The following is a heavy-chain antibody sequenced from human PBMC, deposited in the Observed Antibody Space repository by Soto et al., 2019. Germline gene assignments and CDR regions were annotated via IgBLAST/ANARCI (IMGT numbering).Heavy chain of an antibody. D-gene: IGHD3-10*01. CDR3: ASAPTGYYYGSGTFPPRY. V-gene: IGHV5-51*01. CDR1: GYSFTSYW. CDR2: IYPGDSDT. J-gene: IGHJ4*02. Sequence: GESLKISCKGSGYSFTSYWIGWVRQMPGKGLEWMGIIYPGDSDTRYSPSFQGQVTISADKSISTAYLQWSSLKASDTAMYYCASAPTGYYYGSGTFPPRYWGQGTLVTVSS.